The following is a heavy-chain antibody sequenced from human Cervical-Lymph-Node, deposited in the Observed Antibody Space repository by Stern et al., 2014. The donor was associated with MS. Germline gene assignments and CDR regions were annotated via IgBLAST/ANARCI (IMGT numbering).Heavy chain of an antibody. D-gene: IGHD1-1*01. CDR2: IYPSASP. CDR3: ARELWIDVWNHGLDV. V-gene: IGHV4-61*02. J-gene: IGHJ6*02. CDR1: CASISSGTYY. Sequence: QLQLQESGPGLVKPSQTLSLTCSVSCASISSGTYYWTWIRQPAGKGLEWIGRIYPSASPNYTPSLESRVTISIDPSKNQFSLKLNSVPAADTAVYYCARELWIDVWNHGLDVWGQGTTVTVSS.